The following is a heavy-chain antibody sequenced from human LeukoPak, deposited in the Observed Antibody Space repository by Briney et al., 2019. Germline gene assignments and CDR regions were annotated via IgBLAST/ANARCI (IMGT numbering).Heavy chain of an antibody. Sequence: SETLSLTCTVSGYSISSGYYWGWIRQPPGKGLEWIGSIYHSGSTYYNPSLKSRVTISVDTSKNQFSLKLSSVTAADTAVYYCASNTVTFDYWGQGTLVTVSS. V-gene: IGHV4-38-2*02. D-gene: IGHD4-17*01. CDR2: IYHSGST. CDR3: ASNTVTFDY. J-gene: IGHJ4*02. CDR1: GYSISSGYY.